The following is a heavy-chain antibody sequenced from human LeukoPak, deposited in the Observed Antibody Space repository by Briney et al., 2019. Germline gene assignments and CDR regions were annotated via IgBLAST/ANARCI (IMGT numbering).Heavy chain of an antibody. D-gene: IGHD2-15*01. J-gene: IGHJ4*02. CDR2: IAYEDGRNE. V-gene: IGHV3-30*03. CDR1: GFTFRSYV. CDR3: ARDYYCSGGSCLYFDY. Sequence: GGSLRLSCAASGFTFRSYVMHWVRQAPGKGLEWVAAIAYEDGRNEYYADSVKGRFTISRDNSKNTLYLQMNSLRVEDTAVYYCARDYYCSGGSCLYFDYWGQGTLVTVSS.